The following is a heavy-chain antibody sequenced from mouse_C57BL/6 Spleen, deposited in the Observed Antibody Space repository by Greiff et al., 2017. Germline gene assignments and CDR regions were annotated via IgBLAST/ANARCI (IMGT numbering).Heavy chain of an antibody. CDR2: IRLNSDNYAT. J-gene: IGHJ4*01. CDR3: TGPYDGYYEDYAMDY. CDR1: GFTFSNYW. Sequence: EVKLLESGGGLVQPGGSMKISCVASGFTFSNYWMNWVRQSPEKGLEWVAQIRLNSDNYATHYAESVKGRFTISSDDSKSSVYLQINNLRAEDTGIYYCTGPYDGYYEDYAMDYWGQGTSVTVSS. V-gene: IGHV6-3*01. D-gene: IGHD2-3*01.